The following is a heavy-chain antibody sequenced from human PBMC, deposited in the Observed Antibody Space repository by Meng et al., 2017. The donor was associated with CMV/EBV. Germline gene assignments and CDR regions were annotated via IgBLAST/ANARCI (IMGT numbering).Heavy chain of an antibody. J-gene: IGHJ4*02. CDR1: GLTFSRYA. CDR3: ARGQAAAGTVY. V-gene: IGHV3-30*04. Sequence: LSCAGAGLTFSRYAMPWVRRAPGKGMEWMTVKSYDGSNRYYADSVKSRFTISRDNSKNTLYLQMNSLRAEDTAVYYCARGQAAAGTVYWGQGTLVTVSS. CDR2: KSYDGSNR. D-gene: IGHD6-13*01.